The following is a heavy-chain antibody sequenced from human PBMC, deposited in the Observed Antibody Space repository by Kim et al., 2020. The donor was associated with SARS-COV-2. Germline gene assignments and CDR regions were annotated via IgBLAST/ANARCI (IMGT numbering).Heavy chain of an antibody. V-gene: IGHV4-59*08. CDR2: IYYSGST. CDR3: ARRGIYDSYRGVHAFDI. CDR1: GGSISSYY. Sequence: SETLSLTCTVSGGSISSYYWSWIRQPPGKGLEWIGYIYYSGSTNYNPSLKSRVTISVDTSKNQFSLKLSSVTAADTAVYYCARRGIYDSYRGVHAFDIWGQGTMVTVSS. J-gene: IGHJ3*02. D-gene: IGHD3-10*01.